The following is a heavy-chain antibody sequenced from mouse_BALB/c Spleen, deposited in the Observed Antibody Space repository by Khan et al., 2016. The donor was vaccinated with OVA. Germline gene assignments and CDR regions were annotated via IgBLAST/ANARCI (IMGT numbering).Heavy chain of an antibody. CDR1: GYTFTNYG. CDR2: INTYTGEP. Sequence: QIQLVQSGPKLKKPGETVKISCKASGYTFTNYGMNWVKQAPGKGLKWMGWINTYTGEPTYADDFKGRFAFSLETSASTAYLQINNLKNEDTATYFCARVGYNGTMDYWGQGTSVTVSS. J-gene: IGHJ4*01. V-gene: IGHV9-3-1*01. D-gene: IGHD2-14*01. CDR3: ARVGYNGTMDY.